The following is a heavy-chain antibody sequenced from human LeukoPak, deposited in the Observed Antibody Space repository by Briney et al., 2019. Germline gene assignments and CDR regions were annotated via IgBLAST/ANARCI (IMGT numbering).Heavy chain of an antibody. V-gene: IGHV4-59*01. CDR3: ARVVGSGSYSDYYYYAMDV. D-gene: IGHD3-10*01. CDR2: IYYSGST. Sequence: SETLSLTCTVSGGSISSYYWGWIRQPPGKGLEWIGYIYYSGSTNYNPSLKSRVTISVDTSKNQFSLKLSSVTAADTAVYYCARVVGSGSYSDYYYYAMDVWGQGTTVTVSS. J-gene: IGHJ6*02. CDR1: GGSISSYY.